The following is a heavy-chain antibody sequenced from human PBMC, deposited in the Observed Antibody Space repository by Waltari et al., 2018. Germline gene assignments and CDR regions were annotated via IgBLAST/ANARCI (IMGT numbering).Heavy chain of an antibody. V-gene: IGHV4-39*07. J-gene: IGHJ6*02. D-gene: IGHD2-2*01. CDR3: ASTDQRSYYYYGMDV. Sequence: QLQLQESGPGLVKPSETLSLPCTVPGGPTSSSSYSWGWIRKPPGKGLEWIGSIYYSGSTYYNPSLKSRVTISVDTSKNQFSLKLSSVTAADTAVYYCASTDQRSYYYYGMDVWGQGTTVTVSS. CDR1: GGPTSSSSYS. CDR2: IYYSGST.